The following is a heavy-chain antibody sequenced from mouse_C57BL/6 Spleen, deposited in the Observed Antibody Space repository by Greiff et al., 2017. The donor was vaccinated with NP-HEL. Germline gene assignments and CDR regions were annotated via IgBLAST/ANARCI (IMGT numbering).Heavy chain of an antibody. J-gene: IGHJ2*01. Sequence: DVMLVESGGGLVKPGGSLKLSCAASGFTFSSYAMSWVRQTPEKRLEWVATISDGGSYTYYPDNVKGRFTISRDNAKNNLYLQMSHLKSEDTAMYYCARDDDYDAGGYYFDYWGQGTTLTVSS. D-gene: IGHD2-4*01. CDR1: GFTFSSYA. CDR2: ISDGGSYT. V-gene: IGHV5-4*01. CDR3: ARDDDYDAGGYYFDY.